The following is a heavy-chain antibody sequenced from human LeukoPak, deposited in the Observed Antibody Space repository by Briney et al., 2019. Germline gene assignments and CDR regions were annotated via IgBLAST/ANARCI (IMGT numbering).Heavy chain of an antibody. Sequence: GGSLRLSCAASGFTFDDYAMHWVRQAPGKGLEWVSLISVDSGSTYYADSVKGRFTISRDNSKNSLYLQMNSLSTEDTALYYCAKDGYGNYDYWGEGTLV. V-gene: IGHV3-43*02. CDR1: GFTFDDYA. CDR3: AKDGYGNYDY. D-gene: IGHD4-11*01. CDR2: ISVDSGST. J-gene: IGHJ4*02.